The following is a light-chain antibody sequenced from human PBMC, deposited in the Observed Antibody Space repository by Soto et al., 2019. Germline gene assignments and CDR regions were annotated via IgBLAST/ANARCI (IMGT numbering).Light chain of an antibody. Sequence: DIPLTQSPAFLSASVGDRDTISCRASQDVSRFLAWYQQKPGKAPNLLIYAASTLQSGVPSRFSGSGSGTEFTLTISSLQPEDFANYYCQQLNSYVFTFGPGTKVDI. V-gene: IGKV1-9*01. J-gene: IGKJ3*01. CDR2: AAS. CDR3: QQLNSYVFT. CDR1: QDVSRF.